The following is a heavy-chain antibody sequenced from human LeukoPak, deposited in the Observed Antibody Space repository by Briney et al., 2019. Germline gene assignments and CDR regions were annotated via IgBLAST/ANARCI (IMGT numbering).Heavy chain of an antibody. CDR1: GDSISSYY. CDR3: ARGGPYYYYYYMDV. J-gene: IGHJ6*03. D-gene: IGHD6-25*01. V-gene: IGHV4-59*01. CDR2: IYYSGST. Sequence: PSETLSLTCTASGDSISSYYWSWIRQPPGKGLEWIGYIYYSGSTNYNPSLKSRVTISVDTSNNQFSLKLSSVTAADTAVYYCARGGPYYYYYYMDVWGKGTTVTVSS.